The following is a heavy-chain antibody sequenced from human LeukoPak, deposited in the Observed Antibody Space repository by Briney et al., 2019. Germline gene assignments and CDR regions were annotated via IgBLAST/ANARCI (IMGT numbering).Heavy chain of an antibody. V-gene: IGHV1-18*01. CDR3: GRVWDYSPRGRLDF. CDR1: GYAFRNYA. CDR2: ISPHNGGT. Sequence: ASVKVSCKGFGYAFRNYAVVWVRQTPRQGLEWMGWISPHNGGTQYSQNLQGRITMTIDAPTSRAYLELRSRPSDDAAVYYCGRVWDYSPRGRLDFWGQGTLVSVSS. D-gene: IGHD4-11*01. J-gene: IGHJ4*02.